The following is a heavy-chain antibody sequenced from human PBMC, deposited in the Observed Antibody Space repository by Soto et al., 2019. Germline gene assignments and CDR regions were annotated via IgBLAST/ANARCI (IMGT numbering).Heavy chain of an antibody. Sequence: QVQLVVSGGGLVKPGGSLRISCAASGFTFSDYYISWIRQAPGKGLEWVSYISSSGSIIYYADSVKGRFTISRDNAKNSLYLQMNSLRAEDTAVSYCALAGYDSNYYAVTPLSAGHFWGQGTLVTVSS. J-gene: IGHJ4*02. CDR2: ISSSGSII. D-gene: IGHD4-4*01. CDR1: GFTFSDYY. V-gene: IGHV3-11*01. CDR3: ALAGYDSNYYAVTPLSAGHF.